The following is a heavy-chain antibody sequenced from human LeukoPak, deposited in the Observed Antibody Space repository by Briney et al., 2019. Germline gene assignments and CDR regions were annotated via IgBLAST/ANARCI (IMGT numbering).Heavy chain of an antibody. CDR3: ATDRKVGTWDPRFNY. J-gene: IGHJ4*02. CDR1: GFTFSDYW. V-gene: IGHV3-7*01. CDR2: IRQDDSEK. Sequence: GGSLRHSCSASGFTFSDYWMMWVRQAPGKGLEWVGNIRQDDSEKNYVDSVKGRFTISRDNAKFSLYLQMNSLRAEDTAIYCCATDRKVGTWDPRFNYWGQGTLVTVSS. D-gene: IGHD4-23*01.